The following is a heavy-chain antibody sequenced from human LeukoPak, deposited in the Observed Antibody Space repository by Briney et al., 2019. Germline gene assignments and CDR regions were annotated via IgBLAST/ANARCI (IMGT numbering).Heavy chain of an antibody. CDR1: GFTFSSYS. CDR3: AREFYGVDY. V-gene: IGHV3-48*04. D-gene: IGHD4/OR15-4a*01. CDR2: ISTSTTTI. J-gene: IGHJ4*02. Sequence: GGSLRLSCEASGFTFSSYSMNWVRQAPGKGLEWISYISTSTTTIYYANSVKGRFTISRDNAKNSLYLQMNSLRAEDTAVFYCAREFYGVDYWGQGTLVTVSS.